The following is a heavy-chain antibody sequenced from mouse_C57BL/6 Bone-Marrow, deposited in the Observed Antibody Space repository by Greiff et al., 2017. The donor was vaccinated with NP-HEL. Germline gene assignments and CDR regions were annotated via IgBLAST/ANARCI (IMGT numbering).Heavy chain of an antibody. CDR2: INPYNGGT. D-gene: IGHD1-1*01. CDR3: ARWGTTVEDFDY. Sequence: VQLQQSGPVLVKPGASVKMSCKASGYTFTDYYMNWVKQSHGKSLEWIGVINPYNGGTSYKQKFKGKATLTVDKSSSTAYMELNSLTSKDSTVYYCARWGTTVEDFDYWGQGTTLTVSS. J-gene: IGHJ2*01. CDR1: GYTFTDYY. V-gene: IGHV1-19*01.